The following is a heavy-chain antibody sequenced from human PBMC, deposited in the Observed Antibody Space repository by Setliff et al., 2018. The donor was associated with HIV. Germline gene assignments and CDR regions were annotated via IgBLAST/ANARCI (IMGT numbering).Heavy chain of an antibody. V-gene: IGHV4-59*08. CDR1: GGSANSYH. D-gene: IGHD2-21*02. CDR3: GRLSETAMASFDS. J-gene: IGHJ4*02. CDR2: IYKSGTT. Sequence: PSETLSLTCSVSGGSANSYHWSWIRQPPGKGLEWIGYIYKSGTTNYSPSLKSRVTISAGPSKNQFSLKLTSVTAADTAVYYCGRLSETAMASFDSWGQGILVTVSS.